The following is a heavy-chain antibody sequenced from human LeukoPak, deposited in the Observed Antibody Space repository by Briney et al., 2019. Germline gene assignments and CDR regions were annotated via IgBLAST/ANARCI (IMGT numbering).Heavy chain of an antibody. V-gene: IGHV4-59*12. J-gene: IGHJ4*02. CDR3: ARGVIAARHYFDY. CDR2: IYYSGST. CDR1: GAPIVSYY. Sequence: SETLSLTCTAPGAPIVSYYWTWFRQPPGKGLNGMGYIYYSGSTNHNPSLKSRVTISVDTSKNQFSLKLSSVTAADTAVYYCARGVIAARHYFDYWGQGTLVTVSS. D-gene: IGHD6-6*01.